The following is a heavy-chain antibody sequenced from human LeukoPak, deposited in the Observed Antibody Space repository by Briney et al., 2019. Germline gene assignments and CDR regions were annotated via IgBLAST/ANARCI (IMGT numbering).Heavy chain of an antibody. CDR3: ARVAGFGERGMDV. CDR2: INTKTANP. V-gene: IGHV7-4-1*02. D-gene: IGHD3-10*01. Sequence: GASVKVSCKASGYQFISYTMSWVRQAPGQGLEWMGWINTKTANPTYAQDFTGRVVFSLDTSVSTAYLQISGLKAGDTAVYYCARVAGFGERGMDVWGQGTTVTVSS. CDR1: GYQFISYT. J-gene: IGHJ6*02.